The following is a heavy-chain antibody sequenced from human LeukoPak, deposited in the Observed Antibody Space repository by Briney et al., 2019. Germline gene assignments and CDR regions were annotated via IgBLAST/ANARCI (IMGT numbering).Heavy chain of an antibody. CDR3: ARAAWAGTVDY. Sequence: PSETLSLTCAVYGGSFSGYYWSWIRQPPGKGREWIGEINHSGSTNYNPSLKSRVTISVDTSKNQFSLKLSSVTAADTAVYYCARAAWAGTVDYWGQGTLVTVSS. CDR1: GGSFSGYY. J-gene: IGHJ4*02. D-gene: IGHD6-19*01. CDR2: INHSGST. V-gene: IGHV4-34*01.